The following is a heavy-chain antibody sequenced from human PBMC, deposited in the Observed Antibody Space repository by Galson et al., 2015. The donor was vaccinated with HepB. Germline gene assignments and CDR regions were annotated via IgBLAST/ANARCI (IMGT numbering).Heavy chain of an antibody. D-gene: IGHD3-3*01. CDR2: INPNSGGT. Sequence: SVKVSCKASGYTFTGCYMRWVRQAPGQGLEWMGRINPNSGGTNYAQKFQGRVTMTRDTSISTAYMELSRLRSDDTAVYYCARDGYYDFWSGYYSYYYYYMDVWGKGTTVTVSS. CDR1: GYTFTGCY. J-gene: IGHJ6*03. V-gene: IGHV1-2*06. CDR3: ARDGYYDFWSGYYSYYYYYMDV.